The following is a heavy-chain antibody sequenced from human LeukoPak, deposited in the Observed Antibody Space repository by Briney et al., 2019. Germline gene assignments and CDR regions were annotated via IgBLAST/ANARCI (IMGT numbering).Heavy chain of an antibody. CDR1: GFTFSDYY. CDR3: ARGSDGSGSYSYYYYYYYMDV. CDR2: ISSSGSTI. J-gene: IGHJ6*03. Sequence: PGGSLRLSCAASGFTFSDYYMSWIRQAPGKGLEWVSYISSSGSTIYYADSVKGRFTISGDNAKNSLYLQMNSLRAEDTAVYYCARGSDGSGSYSYYYYYYYMDVWGKGTTVTVSS. V-gene: IGHV3-11*04. D-gene: IGHD3-10*01.